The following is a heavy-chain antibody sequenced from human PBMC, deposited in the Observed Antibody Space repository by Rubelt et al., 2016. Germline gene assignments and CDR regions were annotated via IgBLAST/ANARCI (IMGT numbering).Heavy chain of an antibody. Sequence: EVQLLESGGGLVQPGGSLRLSCAASGFTFSSYAMSWVRQAPWKGLEWVSASSGSGGSTYYAESVKGRFTIPKDNSQNTLDLQMDRLRAEDTAGYYCAKATVTTTNVDYWGQGTLVTVSS. V-gene: IGHV3-23*01. CDR3: AKATVTTTNVDY. J-gene: IGHJ4*02. D-gene: IGHD4-17*01. CDR1: GFTFSSYA. CDR2: SSGSGGST.